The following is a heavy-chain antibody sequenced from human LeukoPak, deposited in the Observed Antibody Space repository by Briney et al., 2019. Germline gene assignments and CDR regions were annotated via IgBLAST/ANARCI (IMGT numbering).Heavy chain of an antibody. Sequence: GGSLRLSCAASGFTFSSYAMSWVRQAPGKGLEWVSGISGTTATIHYADAVKGRFTISIDNSKNTLYLQMNSRRAEDTAVYYCAKRLGDPRAFDYWGQGTLVTVSS. V-gene: IGHV3-23*01. J-gene: IGHJ4*02. CDR1: GFTFSSYA. CDR3: AKRLGDPRAFDY. CDR2: ISGTTATI. D-gene: IGHD2-21*02.